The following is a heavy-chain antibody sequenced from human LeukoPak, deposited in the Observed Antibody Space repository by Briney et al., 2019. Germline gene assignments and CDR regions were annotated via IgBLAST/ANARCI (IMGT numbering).Heavy chain of an antibody. Sequence: GGSLTLSCAASGFTFSGYVMHWVRQAPGEGLEWLAFIRFDGRNTSYADSVKGRFTISRDNSKNTLYLQMNSLKTEDTAVYYCATQLGYCSTTSCFDFWGQGTLVTVSS. V-gene: IGHV3-30*02. J-gene: IGHJ4*02. D-gene: IGHD2-2*01. CDR3: ATQLGYCSTTSCFDF. CDR1: GFTFSGYV. CDR2: IRFDGRNT.